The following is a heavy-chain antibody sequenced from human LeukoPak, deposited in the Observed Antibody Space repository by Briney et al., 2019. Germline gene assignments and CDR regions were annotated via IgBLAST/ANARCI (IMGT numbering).Heavy chain of an antibody. J-gene: IGHJ6*03. CDR2: IYYSGST. Sequence: PSETLSLTCTVSGGSISSGGYYWSWIRQHPGKGLEWIGYIYYSGSTYYNPSLKSRVTISVDTSKNQFSLKLSSVTAADTAVYYCARDRGSTSSNYYYYYMDVWGKGTTVTVSS. CDR3: ARDRGSTSSNYYYYYMDV. D-gene: IGHD2-2*01. V-gene: IGHV4-31*03. CDR1: GGSISSGGYY.